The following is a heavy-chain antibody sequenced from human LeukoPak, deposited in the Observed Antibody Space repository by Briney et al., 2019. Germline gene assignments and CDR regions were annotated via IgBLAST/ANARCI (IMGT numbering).Heavy chain of an antibody. CDR2: IGGKPHGGTT. D-gene: IGHD5-18*01. CDR1: GFTFGDYA. V-gene: IGHV3-49*04. J-gene: IGHJ4*02. Sequence: PGGSLRLSCRTSGFTFGDYAMTWVRQAPGKGLEWVGFIGGKPHGGTTQYAASVKGRFTISRDDSKTTAYLQMNSLKTEDTAVYYCTRDVGGYNYGYVWFDYWGQGTPVTVSS. CDR3: TRDVGGYNYGYVWFDY.